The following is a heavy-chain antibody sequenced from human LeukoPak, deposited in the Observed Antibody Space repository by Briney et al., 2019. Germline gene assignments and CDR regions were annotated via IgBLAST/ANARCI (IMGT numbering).Heavy chain of an antibody. J-gene: IGHJ5*02. V-gene: IGHV1-46*01. CDR3: ARGDNTWRNWLDP. D-gene: IGHD3-3*01. CDR1: GYTFTNYY. CDR2: INPSGGST. Sequence: ASVKVSCEASGYTFTNYYMHWVRQAPGQGLEWMGIINPSGGSTSYAQKFQGRVTMPRDTSTRTVYIEMSSLRSDDTAVYYCARGDNTWRNWLDPWGLGTLVTVSS.